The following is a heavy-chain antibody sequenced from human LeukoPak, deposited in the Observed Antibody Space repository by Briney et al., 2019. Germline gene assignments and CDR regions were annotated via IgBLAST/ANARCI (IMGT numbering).Heavy chain of an antibody. J-gene: IGHJ4*02. CDR2: ISSTSGSAI. CDR3: VRRYCSSTSCLLDY. V-gene: IGHV3-48*03. CDR1: GFTFSSYE. Sequence: GGSLRLSCAASGFTFSSYEMNWVRQAPGKGLEWVSYISSTSGSAIYYADSVKGRFTISRDNAKNSLYLQMNSLRAEDTAVYYCVRRYCSSTSCLLDYWGQGTLVTVSS. D-gene: IGHD2-2*01.